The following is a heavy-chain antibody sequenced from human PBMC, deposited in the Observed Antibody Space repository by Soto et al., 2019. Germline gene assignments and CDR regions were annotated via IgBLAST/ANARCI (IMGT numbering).Heavy chain of an antibody. Sequence: AASVKVSCKASGYTFTSYAMHWVRQAPGQRLEWIGWINAGNGNTKYSQKFQGRVTITRDTSASTAYMELSSLRSEDTAVYYCARGITLPTPLDYWGQGTLVTVSS. CDR3: ARGITLPTPLDY. CDR1: GYTFTSYA. CDR2: INAGNGNT. V-gene: IGHV1-3*01. D-gene: IGHD1-20*01. J-gene: IGHJ4*02.